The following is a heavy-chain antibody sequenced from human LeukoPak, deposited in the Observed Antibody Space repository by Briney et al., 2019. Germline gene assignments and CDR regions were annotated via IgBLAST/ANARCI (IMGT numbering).Heavy chain of an antibody. CDR1: GGSFSGYY. J-gene: IGHJ3*02. CDR2: INHSGST. Sequence: PSETLSLTCAVYGGSFSGYYWSWIRQPPGKGLEWIGEINHSGSTNYNPSLKSRVTISVDTSKNQFSLKLSSVTAADTAVYYCARATYYYDSSGRTDAFDIWGQGTMVTVSS. V-gene: IGHV4-34*01. D-gene: IGHD3-22*01. CDR3: ARATYYYDSSGRTDAFDI.